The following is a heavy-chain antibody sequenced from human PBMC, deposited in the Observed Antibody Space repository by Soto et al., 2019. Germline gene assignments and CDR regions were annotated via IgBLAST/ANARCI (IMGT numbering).Heavy chain of an antibody. CDR2: LYYSGNT. V-gene: IGHV4-59*01. J-gene: IGHJ6*02. CDR1: GASISTYY. Sequence: QMQLQESGPGVVKPSETLSLTCTVSGASISTYYWTWIRQAPGKGLEWIGYLYYSGNTNYNPSHTGLVTVAVDTSKNHFYMPLTTPTAADTAVYFCARGGSEGGLDVWGQGTTVAVSS. CDR3: ARGGSEGGLDV.